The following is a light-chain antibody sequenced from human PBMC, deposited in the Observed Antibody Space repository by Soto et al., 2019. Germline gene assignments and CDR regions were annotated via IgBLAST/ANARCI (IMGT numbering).Light chain of an antibody. V-gene: IGLV2-14*01. Sequence: QSALTQPASVSGSPGQSITISCTGTSSDVGGYNYVSWYQQHPGKAPKLMIYDVSNRPSGVSNRFSGSKSGNTASLTSSGLQAEDVADYYCSSYTSSSTYVFGTGTKLTVL. CDR1: SSDVGGYNY. J-gene: IGLJ1*01. CDR3: SSYTSSSTYV. CDR2: DVS.